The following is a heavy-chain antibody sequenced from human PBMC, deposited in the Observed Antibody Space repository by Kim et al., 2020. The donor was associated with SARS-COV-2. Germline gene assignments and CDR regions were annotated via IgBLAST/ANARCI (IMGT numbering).Heavy chain of an antibody. Sequence: AQKFQGRVTITADESTSTAYMELSSLRSEDTAVYYCVREKGRGSDDAFEIWGQETMVTVSS. V-gene: IGHV1-69*01. D-gene: IGHD2-15*01. CDR3: VREKGRGSDDAFEI. J-gene: IGHJ3*02.